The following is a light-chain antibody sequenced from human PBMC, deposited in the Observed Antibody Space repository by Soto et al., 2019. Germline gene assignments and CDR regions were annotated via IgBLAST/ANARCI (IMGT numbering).Light chain of an antibody. Sequence: DIQLTQSPPFLSASVGDRVTITCRTSQGISSSLAWYQQKPGKVPKLLIYVASTLQSEVPSRFSGSGSGTEFTLTISSLQPEDFATYYCQQLTSYPLTFGGGTKVEIK. CDR2: VAS. CDR3: QQLTSYPLT. V-gene: IGKV1-9*01. CDR1: QGISSS. J-gene: IGKJ4*01.